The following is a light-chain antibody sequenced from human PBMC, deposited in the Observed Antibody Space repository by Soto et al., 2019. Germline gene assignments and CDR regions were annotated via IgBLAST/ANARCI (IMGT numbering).Light chain of an antibody. CDR2: DVS. CDR3: SSKRGGTYV. CDR1: SIDVGAYNF. J-gene: IGLJ1*01. V-gene: IGLV2-14*03. Sequence: QSVLTQPASVSGSPGQSITISCTGTSIDVGAYNFVSWYQQHPAKAPILMIYDVSNRPSGVSNRFSGSKSGNTASLTISGLQAEDEADYLCSSKRGGTYVFGTGTKVTVL.